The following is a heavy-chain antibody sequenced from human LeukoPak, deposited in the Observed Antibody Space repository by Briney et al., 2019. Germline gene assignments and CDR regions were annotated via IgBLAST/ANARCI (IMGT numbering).Heavy chain of an antibody. CDR1: GFTFSSYA. CDR2: ISYDGSNK. J-gene: IGHJ5*02. V-gene: IGHV3-30-3*01. Sequence: GGSLRLSCAASGFTFSSYAMHWVRQAPGKGLEWVAVISYDGSNKYYADSVKGRFTVSRDNSKNTLYLQMNSLRAEDTVVYYCARDFQDYDFWSGYLSPFNWFDPWGQGTLVTVSS. D-gene: IGHD3-3*01. CDR3: ARDFQDYDFWSGYLSPFNWFDP.